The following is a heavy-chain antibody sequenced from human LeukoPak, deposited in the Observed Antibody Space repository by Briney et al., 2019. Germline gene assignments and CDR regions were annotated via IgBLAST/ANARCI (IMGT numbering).Heavy chain of an antibody. CDR1: GGSIRSYY. CDR2: VFHTGDT. Sequence: SETLSLTCTVSGGSIRSYYWSWIRQPPGKGLEWIGYVFHTGDTNYNPSLKSRGTISADTSKNQFSLKLSSVTAADTAVYYCASTTIAAAGNPNWFDPWGQGTLVTVSS. D-gene: IGHD6-13*01. J-gene: IGHJ5*02. CDR3: ASTTIAAAGNPNWFDP. V-gene: IGHV4-59*12.